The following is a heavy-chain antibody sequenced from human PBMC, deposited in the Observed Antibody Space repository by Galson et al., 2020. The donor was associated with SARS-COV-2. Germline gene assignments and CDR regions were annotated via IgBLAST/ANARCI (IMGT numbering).Heavy chain of an antibody. D-gene: IGHD2-2*01. J-gene: IGHJ5*02. CDR3: AGHLFVVVPAAISFVSPGWFDH. Sequence: SDTLSLTGAVSGTSINSGSYSWNSIRQPQGKGLEWIGYISHSGGTYYNPSLKSRVTISGDRSKNQFSLKLSSVTAADTAVYYCAGHLFVVVPAAISFVSPGWFDHWGQGTLVTVSS. CDR2: ISHSGGT. CDR1: GTSINSGSYS. V-gene: IGHV4-30-2*01.